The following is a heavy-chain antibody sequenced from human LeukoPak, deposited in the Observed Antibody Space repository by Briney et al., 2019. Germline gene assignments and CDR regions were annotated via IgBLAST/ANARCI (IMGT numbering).Heavy chain of an antibody. CDR2: ISSSSSCI. CDR3: ASLGIAAAGKDY. D-gene: IGHD6-13*01. V-gene: IGHV3-21*01. Sequence: GGSLRLSCAASGFTFSSYSMNWVRQAPGKGLEWVSSISSSSSCIYYADSVKGRFTISRDNAKNSLYLQMNSLRAEDTAVYYCASLGIAAAGKDYWGQGTLVTVSS. J-gene: IGHJ4*02. CDR1: GFTFSSYS.